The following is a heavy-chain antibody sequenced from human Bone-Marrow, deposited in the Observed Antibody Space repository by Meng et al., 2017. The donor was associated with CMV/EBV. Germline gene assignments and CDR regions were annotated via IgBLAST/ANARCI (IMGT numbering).Heavy chain of an antibody. CDR2: ISWDGGST. CDR3: SKDSRGNAMVGGGYGMDV. Sequence: GESLKISWAGSGFTFDDYTMHWVRQAPGKGLEWVSLISWDGGSTYYADSVKGRFTISRDNSKNSLYLQMNSLRTEDTALYYCSKDSRGNAMVGGGYGMDVWGQGTTVTVSS. D-gene: IGHD3-10*01. CDR1: GFTFDDYT. V-gene: IGHV3-43*01. J-gene: IGHJ6*02.